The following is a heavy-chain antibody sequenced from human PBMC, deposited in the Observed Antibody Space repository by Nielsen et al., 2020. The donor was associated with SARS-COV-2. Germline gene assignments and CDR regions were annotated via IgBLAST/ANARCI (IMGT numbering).Heavy chain of an antibody. J-gene: IGHJ4*02. D-gene: IGHD6-13*01. CDR3: ARAAGIAAAGPYFDY. CDR2: ISYDGSNK. Sequence: GESLKISCAASGFTFSSYAMHWVRQAPGKGLEWVAVISYDGSNKYYADSVKGRFTISRDNSKNTLYLQMNSLRAEDTAVYYCARAAGIAAAGPYFDYWGQGTPFTFSS. CDR1: GFTFSSYA. V-gene: IGHV3-30-3*01.